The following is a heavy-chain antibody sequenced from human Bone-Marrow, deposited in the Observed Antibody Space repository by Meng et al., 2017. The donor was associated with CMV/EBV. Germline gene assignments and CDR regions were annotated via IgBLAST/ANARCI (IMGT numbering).Heavy chain of an antibody. D-gene: IGHD3-3*01. CDR3: ARDGTGYDFWSARNWFDP. V-gene: IGHV1-46*01. Sequence: ASVKVSCKTSGYMFTSYHMHWVRQAPGQGLEWMGIINPSGGSTNYAQKFQGRVTMTRDTSTSTAYMELSSLRSEDTAVYYCARDGTGYDFWSARNWFDPWGQGTLVTVSS. CDR2: INPSGGST. CDR1: GYMFTSYH. J-gene: IGHJ5*02.